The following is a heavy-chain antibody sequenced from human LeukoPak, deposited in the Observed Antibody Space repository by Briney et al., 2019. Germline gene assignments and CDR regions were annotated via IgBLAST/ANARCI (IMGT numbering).Heavy chain of an antibody. Sequence: YPGGSLRLSCAASGFIVSSNYMNWVRQAPGKGLEWVSVIYYGGSTYYADSVKGRFTISRDNSKNTLYLQMNSLRAEDTAVYYCARTYSSSSYSPFDYWGQGTLVTVSS. CDR2: IYYGGST. J-gene: IGHJ4*02. CDR1: GFIVSSNY. V-gene: IGHV3-53*01. CDR3: ARTYSSSSYSPFDY. D-gene: IGHD6-13*01.